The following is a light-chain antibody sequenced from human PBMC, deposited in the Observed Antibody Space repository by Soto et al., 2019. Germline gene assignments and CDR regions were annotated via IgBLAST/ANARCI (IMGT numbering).Light chain of an antibody. J-gene: IGKJ1*01. Sequence: EIVMTQSPATLSVSPGESATLSCRASQSVSSNLAWYQQKPGQAPRLLIYGASTTATGIPARFSGSGSGTEFTLTIGSLQSEDFALYYCQQYNNWPHTFGQGTKVEIK. CDR1: QSVSSN. V-gene: IGKV3-15*01. CDR2: GAS. CDR3: QQYNNWPHT.